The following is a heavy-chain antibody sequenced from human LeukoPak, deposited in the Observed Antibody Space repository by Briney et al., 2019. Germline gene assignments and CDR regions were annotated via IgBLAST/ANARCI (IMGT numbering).Heavy chain of an antibody. D-gene: IGHD3-10*01. V-gene: IGHV4-34*01. CDR1: GVSFSKYF. Sequence: PSETLSLTCAVSGVSFSKYFWSWIRQPPGKGLEWVWEINHSVSTNYNPSFKRRVTISLDMSKNQFSLKLNSVTAADTAVYYCARDGWGTENDYWGQGTLVTVSS. J-gene: IGHJ4*02. CDR3: ARDGWGTENDY. CDR2: INHSVST.